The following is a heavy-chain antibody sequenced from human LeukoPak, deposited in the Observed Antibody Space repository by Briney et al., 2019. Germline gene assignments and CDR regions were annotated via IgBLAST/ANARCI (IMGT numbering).Heavy chain of an antibody. CDR2: IYYVGNT. CDR1: GGSISSGGNY. Sequence: SETLSLTCTVSGGSISSGGNYWSWLRQLPGKGLEWIGYIYYVGNTNYNPSLKSRLCMSVDTSKNQFSLSLTSVTAADTAVYYCARVEVIGSTRYFDYWGQGAMVSVSS. J-gene: IGHJ4*02. CDR3: ARVEVIGSTRYFDY. V-gene: IGHV4-31*03. D-gene: IGHD3-16*02.